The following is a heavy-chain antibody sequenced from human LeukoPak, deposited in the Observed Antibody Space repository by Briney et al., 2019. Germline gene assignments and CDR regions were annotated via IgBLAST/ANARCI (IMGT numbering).Heavy chain of an antibody. J-gene: IGHJ6*02. D-gene: IGHD3-3*01. CDR1: GFTFSSYA. Sequence: GGSLRLSCAASGFTFSSYAMSWVRQAPGKGLEWVAVISYDGSNKYYADSVKGRFTISRDNSKNTLYLQMNSLRAEDTAVYYCARELDDFWSEDYYGMDVWGQGTTVTVSS. V-gene: IGHV3-30-3*01. CDR3: ARELDDFWSEDYYGMDV. CDR2: ISYDGSNK.